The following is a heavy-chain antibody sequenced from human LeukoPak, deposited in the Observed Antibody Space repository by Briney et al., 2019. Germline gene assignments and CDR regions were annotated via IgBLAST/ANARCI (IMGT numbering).Heavy chain of an antibody. CDR1: GFAFSNYA. Sequence: PGGSLRLSCAASGFAFSNYAMSWVRQAPGKGLELGSGISGSGGSTYYADSVKGRFTISRDNSKNTLYLQMNSLRAEDTAVYYCAKDRWNTVMAHFDYWGQGTLVTVSS. D-gene: IGHD5-18*01. V-gene: IGHV3-23*01. J-gene: IGHJ4*02. CDR2: ISGSGGST. CDR3: AKDRWNTVMAHFDY.